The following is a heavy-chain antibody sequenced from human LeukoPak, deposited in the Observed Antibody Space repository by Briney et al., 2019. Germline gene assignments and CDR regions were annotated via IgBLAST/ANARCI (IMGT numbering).Heavy chain of an antibody. V-gene: IGHV4-59*01. Sequence: PSETLSLTCTVSGGSISSYYWSWIRQPPGKGLEWIGYIYYSGSTNYNPALKSRVTISVDTSKNQFSLKLSSANAADTAVSYCARARLTTMSQFDPWGQGTLVTVSS. CDR3: ARARLTTMSQFDP. CDR1: GGSISSYY. CDR2: IYYSGST. J-gene: IGHJ5*02. D-gene: IGHD3-10*02.